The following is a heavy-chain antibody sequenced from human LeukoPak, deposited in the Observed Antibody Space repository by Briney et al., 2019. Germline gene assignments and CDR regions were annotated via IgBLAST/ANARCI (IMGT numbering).Heavy chain of an antibody. Sequence: PGGSLRLSCAASGFTFSSYSMNWVRQAPGKGLEWVSYISSSSSYTNYADSVKGRFTISRDNAKNSLYLQMNSLRAEDTAVYYCARVGSSGSYPKGVYFDYWGQGTLVTVSS. CDR2: ISSSSSYT. J-gene: IGHJ4*02. CDR1: GFTFSSYS. V-gene: IGHV3-21*05. CDR3: ARVGSSGSYPKGVYFDY. D-gene: IGHD1-26*01.